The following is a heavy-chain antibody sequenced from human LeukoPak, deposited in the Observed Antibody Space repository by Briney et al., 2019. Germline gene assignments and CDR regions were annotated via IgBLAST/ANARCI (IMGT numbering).Heavy chain of an antibody. V-gene: IGHV4-38-2*02. J-gene: IGHJ4*02. CDR1: GYSISSGYY. Sequence: PSETLSLTCTVSGYSISSGYYWGWTRPPPGKGLEWIGSIYHSGSTYYNPSLKSRVTISVDTSKNQFSLKLSSVTAADTAVYYCALYSSAGRVFDYWGQGTLVTVSS. D-gene: IGHD6-19*01. CDR3: ALYSSAGRVFDY. CDR2: IYHSGST.